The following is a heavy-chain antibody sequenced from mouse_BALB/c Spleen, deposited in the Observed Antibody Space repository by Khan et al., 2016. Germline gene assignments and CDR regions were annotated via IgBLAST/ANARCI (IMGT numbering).Heavy chain of an antibody. CDR1: GFTFSDAW. J-gene: IGHJ2*01. Sequence: EVKLEESGGGLVQPGGSRKLSCAASGFTFSDAWMDWARQSPEKGLEGVAENRSKAKNHATYYATSTKGQFTISRDDSKSSVYLQMNSLRAKDTGIYSCRSVYFDYWGQGTTLTVSS. CDR3: RSVYFDY. V-gene: IGHV6-6*01. CDR2: NRSKAKNHAT.